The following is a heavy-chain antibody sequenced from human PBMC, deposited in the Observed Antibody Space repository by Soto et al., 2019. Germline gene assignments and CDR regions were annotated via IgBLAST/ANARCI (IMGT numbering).Heavy chain of an antibody. V-gene: IGHV5-51*01. Sequence: GESLKISCKGSGYSFTTYWIGWVRQMPGKGLEWMGMIYPGDSDTRYSPSFQGQVTISADKSITTAYLQWSSLKASDTAIYYCARGSTAYYFDYWGQGTQVTVSS. CDR2: IYPGDSDT. CDR1: GYSFTTYW. D-gene: IGHD2-21*02. CDR3: ARGSTAYYFDY. J-gene: IGHJ4*02.